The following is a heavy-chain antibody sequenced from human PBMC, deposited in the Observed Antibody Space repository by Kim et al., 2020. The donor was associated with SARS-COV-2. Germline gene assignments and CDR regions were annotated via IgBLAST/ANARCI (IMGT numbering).Heavy chain of an antibody. CDR1: GFTFSSYG. D-gene: IGHD3-3*02. Sequence: GGSLRLSCAASGFTFSSYGMHWVRQAPGKGLEWVAVISYEGSNKDYADSVKGRFTISRDNSKNTLYLQMNSLRAEDTAVYYCAKVGRIFGVVIYYYGMDVWGQGTTLTVSS. V-gene: IGHV3-30*18. CDR3: AKVGRIFGVVIYYYGMDV. J-gene: IGHJ6*02. CDR2: ISYEGSNK.